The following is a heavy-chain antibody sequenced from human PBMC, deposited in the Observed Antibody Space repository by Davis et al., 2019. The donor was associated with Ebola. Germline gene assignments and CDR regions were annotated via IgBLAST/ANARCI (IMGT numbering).Heavy chain of an antibody. Sequence: SGPTLVQPTQTLTLTCTFSGFSLSTSGVGVGWIRQPPGKALEWLALIYWDDDKRYSPSLKSRLTITKDTSKNQVVLTMTNMDPVDTATYYCAHTPGYCSGGSCYSPEYFQHWGQGTLVTVSS. V-gene: IGHV2-5*02. CDR3: AHTPGYCSGGSCYSPEYFQH. CDR1: GFSLSTSGVG. CDR2: IYWDDDK. J-gene: IGHJ1*01. D-gene: IGHD2-15*01.